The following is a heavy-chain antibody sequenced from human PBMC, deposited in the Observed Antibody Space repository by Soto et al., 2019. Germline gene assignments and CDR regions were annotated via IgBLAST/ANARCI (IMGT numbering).Heavy chain of an antibody. D-gene: IGHD3-9*01. CDR2: INPNSDKT. CDR3: ARGPYILTGNV. CDR1: GGAFSNSV. J-gene: IGHJ6*02. V-gene: IGHV1-8*02. Sequence: ASVTVSCTGSGGAFSNSVISWVRQAPGQGLEWMGGINPNSDKTGYAQKFQGRVTMSRNTSISRAYMELSSLRSEDTALSYCARGPYILTGNVWGQGTAVTVSS.